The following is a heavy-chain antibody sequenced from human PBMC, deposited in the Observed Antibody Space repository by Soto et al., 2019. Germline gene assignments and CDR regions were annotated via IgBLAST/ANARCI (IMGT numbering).Heavy chain of an antibody. Sequence: PGGSLRLSCAASGFTFNIYGMHWVRQAPGKGLEWVAVIWYDGSNKYYADSVKGRFTISRDNSKNTLYLQMNSLRAEDTAVYYCARGPYYYDSSGYYYSHDAFDIWGQGTMVTVSS. CDR1: GFTFNIYG. CDR2: IWYDGSNK. D-gene: IGHD3-22*01. J-gene: IGHJ3*02. CDR3: ARGPYYYDSSGYYYSHDAFDI. V-gene: IGHV3-33*01.